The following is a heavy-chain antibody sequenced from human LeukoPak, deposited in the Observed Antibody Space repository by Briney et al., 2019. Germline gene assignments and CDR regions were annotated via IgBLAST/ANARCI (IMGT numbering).Heavy chain of an antibody. D-gene: IGHD4-17*01. V-gene: IGHV1-69*01. CDR3: ARDIRVDYGHYCYGMDV. J-gene: IGHJ6*02. CDR2: IIPIFGTA. CDR1: GGTFSSYA. Sequence: SVKVSCKASGGTFSSYAISWVRQAPGQGLEWMGGIIPIFGTANYAQKFQGRVTITADESTSTAYMELSSLRSEDTAVYYCARDIRVDYGHYCYGMDVWGQGTTVTVSS.